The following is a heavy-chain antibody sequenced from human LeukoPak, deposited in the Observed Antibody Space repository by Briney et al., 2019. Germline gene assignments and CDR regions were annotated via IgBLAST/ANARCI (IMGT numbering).Heavy chain of an antibody. V-gene: IGHV6-1*01. CDR3: ARDEVDEDNWFDP. CDR1: GDSVSSNSAA. Sequence: SQTLSLTCAISGDSVSSNSAAWNWIRQSPSRGLEWLGRTYYKSKWYNDYAVSVKSRITINPDTSKNQFSLQLNSVTAADTAVYYCARDEVDEDNWFDPWGQGTLVTVSS. J-gene: IGHJ5*02. CDR2: TYYKSKWYN. D-gene: IGHD3-9*01.